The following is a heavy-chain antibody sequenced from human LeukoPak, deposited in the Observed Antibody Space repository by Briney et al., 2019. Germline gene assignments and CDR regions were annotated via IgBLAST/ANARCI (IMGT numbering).Heavy chain of an antibody. V-gene: IGHV1-69*13. D-gene: IGHD3-22*01. J-gene: IGHJ3*02. Sequence: SVKVSCKASGGTFSSYAISWVRQAPGQGLEWMGGIIPIFGTANYAQKFQGRVTITADESTGTAYMELSSLRSEDTAVYYCARDNYYDSSGSLDAFDIWGQGTMVTVSS. CDR3: ARDNYYDSSGSLDAFDI. CDR2: IIPIFGTA. CDR1: GGTFSSYA.